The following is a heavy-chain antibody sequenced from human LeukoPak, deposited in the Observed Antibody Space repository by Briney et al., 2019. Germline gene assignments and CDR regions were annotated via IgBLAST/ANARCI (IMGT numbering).Heavy chain of an antibody. CDR2: ISSSSSYI. CDR3: VKAAALTRVDY. Sequence: GGSLRLSCAASGFTVSSNYMSWVRQAPGKGLEWVSSISSSSSYIYYADSVKGRFTISRDNAKNSLYLQMNSLRTEDTALYYCVKAAALTRVDYWGQGTLVTVSS. V-gene: IGHV3-21*04. D-gene: IGHD6-13*01. J-gene: IGHJ4*02. CDR1: GFTVSSNY.